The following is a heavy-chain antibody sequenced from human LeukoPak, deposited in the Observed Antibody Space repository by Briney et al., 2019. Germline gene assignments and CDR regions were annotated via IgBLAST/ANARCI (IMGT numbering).Heavy chain of an antibody. Sequence: GGSLRLTCAASGFTFDDYGMSWVRQAPGKGLEWVSGINWNGGSTGYADSVKGRFTISRDNAKNSLYLQMNSLRAEDTALYYCATVTKYYYYMDVRGKGTTVTVSS. CDR2: INWNGGST. CDR3: ATVTKYYYYMDV. J-gene: IGHJ6*03. CDR1: GFTFDDYG. V-gene: IGHV3-20*04. D-gene: IGHD1-14*01.